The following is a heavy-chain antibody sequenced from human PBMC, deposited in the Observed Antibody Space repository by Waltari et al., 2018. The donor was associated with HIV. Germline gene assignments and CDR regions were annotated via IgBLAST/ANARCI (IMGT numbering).Heavy chain of an antibody. Sequence: EVQLVESGGGLVQPGGSLRLSCAASGFTFSSYWMSWVRQAPGKGLGWVANIKQDGSEKYYVDAVKGRFTISRDNAKNSLYLQMISRRAEDTAVYYCARITIVGVVNDYGMDVWGQGTTVTVSS. J-gene: IGHJ6*02. CDR1: GFTFSSYW. CDR2: IKQDGSEK. D-gene: IGHD3-3*01. V-gene: IGHV3-7*01. CDR3: ARITIVGVVNDYGMDV.